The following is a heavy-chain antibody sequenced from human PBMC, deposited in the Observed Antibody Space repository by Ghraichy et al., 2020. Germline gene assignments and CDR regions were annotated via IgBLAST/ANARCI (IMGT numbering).Heavy chain of an antibody. CDR1: GFTFSRFW. Sequence: GSLNISCAASGFTFSRFWMNWVRQAPGKGLEWVANIKEDGSEKNYVDSVKGRFTISRDNAQNSVWLQMNSLRAEDTAVYYCTRGGDFSGLYASYSWGQGTLVTVSS. CDR2: IKEDGSEK. CDR3: TRGGDFSGLYASYS. J-gene: IGHJ4*02. V-gene: IGHV3-7*03. D-gene: IGHD6-19*01.